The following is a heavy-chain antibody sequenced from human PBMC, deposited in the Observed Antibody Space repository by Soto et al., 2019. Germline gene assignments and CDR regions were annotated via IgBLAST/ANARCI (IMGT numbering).Heavy chain of an antibody. Sequence: GGSLRLSCAASGFTFSNYGMHWVRQAPGKGLEWVAVTSYDGSTKYYADSVKGRFSISRDNSKNTLYLQMNSLRAEDTAVYYCAKARGRQWLAYYYSAMDAWGQGTTVTVSS. CDR1: GFTFSNYG. CDR3: AKARGRQWLAYYYSAMDA. V-gene: IGHV3-30*18. CDR2: TSYDGSTK. D-gene: IGHD6-19*01. J-gene: IGHJ6*02.